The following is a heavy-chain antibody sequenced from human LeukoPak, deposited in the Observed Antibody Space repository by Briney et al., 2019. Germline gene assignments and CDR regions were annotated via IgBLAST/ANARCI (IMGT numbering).Heavy chain of an antibody. CDR1: GGTFSNYA. D-gene: IGHD3-22*01. CDR2: IIPIFGTA. V-gene: IGHV1-69*13. J-gene: IGHJ4*02. CDR3: ARGWDYDSGGRPTAYVY. Sequence: SVKVSCKASGGTFSNYAINWVRQAPGPGLEWMGGIIPIFGTASYAQKFQGRVTITADESTSTVYMELNSLESEDTAVYYCARGWDYDSGGRPTAYVYWGQGTLVTVSS.